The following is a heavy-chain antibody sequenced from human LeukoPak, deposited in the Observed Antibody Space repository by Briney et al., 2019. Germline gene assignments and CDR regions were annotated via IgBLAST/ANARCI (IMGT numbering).Heavy chain of an antibody. Sequence: GASVKVSCKASGYTFTSYGISWVRQAPGQGLEWMGWISAYNGNTNYAQKLQGRVTMTTDTSTSTAYMELRSLRSDDTAVYYRARRYQLLLNGYYYYGMDVWGQGTTVTVSS. CDR2: ISAYNGNT. CDR1: GYTFTSYG. V-gene: IGHV1-18*01. CDR3: ARRYQLLLNGYYYYGMDV. D-gene: IGHD2-2*01. J-gene: IGHJ6*02.